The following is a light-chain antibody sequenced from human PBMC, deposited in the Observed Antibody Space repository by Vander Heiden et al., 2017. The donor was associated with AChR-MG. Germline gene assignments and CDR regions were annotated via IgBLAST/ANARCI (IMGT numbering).Light chain of an antibody. CDR1: QSVTTY. CDR2: DAT. Sequence: DIVLTQSPATLSLSPGERATLTCRASQSVTTYLAWYQQRPGQAPRLLIYDATHRATGVPARFSGSGSGTDFTLTVSRLEPEDFAVYYCQQRSSGPPAITFGQGTRLEIK. J-gene: IGKJ5*01. CDR3: QQRSSGPPAIT. V-gene: IGKV3-11*01.